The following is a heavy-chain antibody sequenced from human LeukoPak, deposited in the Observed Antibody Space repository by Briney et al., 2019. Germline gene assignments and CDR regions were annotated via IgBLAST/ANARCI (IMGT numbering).Heavy chain of an antibody. CDR1: GGSISSYY. V-gene: IGHV4-59*01. Sequence: PSESLSLTCTVSGGSISSYYWSWIRQPPGKGLEWIRYICYSGSTNYNPSLKSRVTISVDTSKNQFSLKLSSVTAADTAVYYCARGRTVTTYDYYYYYMDVWGRGTTVTVSS. CDR2: ICYSGST. CDR3: ARGRTVTTYDYYYYYMDV. J-gene: IGHJ6*03. D-gene: IGHD4-11*01.